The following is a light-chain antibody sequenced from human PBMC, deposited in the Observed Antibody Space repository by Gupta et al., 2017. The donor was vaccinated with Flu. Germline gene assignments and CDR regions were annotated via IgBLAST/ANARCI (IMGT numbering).Light chain of an antibody. J-gene: IGKJ4*01. V-gene: IGKV3-20*01. Sequence: GTLSLSPGDRATLSVRASQSASNTYLPWYQQKPGQAPRLLIYGASRRATGIPDRFSGSGSGTDFTLTISRLEPEDSALYYCQQYGSSLLTFGGGTRVEIK. CDR3: QQYGSSLLT. CDR2: GAS. CDR1: QSASNTY.